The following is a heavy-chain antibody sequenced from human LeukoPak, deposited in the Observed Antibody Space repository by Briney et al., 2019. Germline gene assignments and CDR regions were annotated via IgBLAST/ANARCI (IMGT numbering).Heavy chain of an antibody. J-gene: IGHJ5*02. D-gene: IGHD5-18*01. Sequence: PSETLSLTCTVSGGTISSYYWSWIRQPPGKGLEWIGYIYYSGSTHYNPSLKSRVTISVDTSKNQFTLKLSSVTAADTAVYYCARGVGYTNPNWFDPWGQGTLVTVSS. V-gene: IGHV4-59*01. CDR2: IYYSGST. CDR3: ARGVGYTNPNWFDP. CDR1: GGTISSYY.